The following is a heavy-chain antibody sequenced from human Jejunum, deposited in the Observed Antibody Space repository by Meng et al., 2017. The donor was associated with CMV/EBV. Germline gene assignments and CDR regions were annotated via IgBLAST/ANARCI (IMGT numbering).Heavy chain of an antibody. Sequence: VQLVESGGGVVQPGGSLRLSCAASGFTFSSYGMHWVRQAPGKGLEWVALIRYDESHEYYADSVKGRFTISRDNSKNTLYLQMNSLRAEDTSVYYCARGFSYYVDYWGQGTLVTVSS. CDR3: ARGFSYYVDY. J-gene: IGHJ4*02. CDR2: IRYDESHE. D-gene: IGHD3-3*01. V-gene: IGHV3-30*02. CDR1: GFTFSSYG.